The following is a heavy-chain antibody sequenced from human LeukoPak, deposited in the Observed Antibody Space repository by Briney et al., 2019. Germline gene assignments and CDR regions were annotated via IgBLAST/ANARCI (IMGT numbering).Heavy chain of an antibody. CDR1: GYSFTTYA. D-gene: IGHD4-23*01. J-gene: IGHJ4*02. CDR3: ARRLKGSFGNPFDY. Sequence: ASVKVSFKASGYSFTTYAIHWVRQAPGQRLEWVGWINPADGGTRYSQRFQGRVSITRDTSATTAYMELSSLRSEDTAVYYCARRLKGSFGNPFDYWGQGTLVTVSS. CDR2: INPADGGT. V-gene: IGHV1-3*01.